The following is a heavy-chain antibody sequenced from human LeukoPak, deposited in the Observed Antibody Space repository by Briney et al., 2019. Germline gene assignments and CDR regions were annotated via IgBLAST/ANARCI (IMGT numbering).Heavy chain of an antibody. D-gene: IGHD2-15*01. V-gene: IGHV3-21*01. CDR2: ISSSSSYI. J-gene: IGHJ4*02. CDR3: ARPAANYCSGGSCYFDY. CDR1: GFTFSSYS. Sequence: PGGSLRLSCAASGFTFSSYSMNWVRQAPGKGLEWVSSISSSSSYIYYADSVKGRFTIPRDNAKNSLYLQMNSLRAEDTAVYYCARPAANYCSGGSCYFDYWGQGTLVTVSS.